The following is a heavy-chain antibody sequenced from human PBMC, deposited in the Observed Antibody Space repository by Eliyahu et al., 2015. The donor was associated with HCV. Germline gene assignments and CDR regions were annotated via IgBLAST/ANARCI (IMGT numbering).Heavy chain of an antibody. D-gene: IGHD3-16*01. CDR3: ARSKVMSGPNWYFDL. CDR1: GGSISSGGYY. V-gene: IGHV4-31*03. J-gene: IGHJ2*01. Sequence: QVQLQESGPGLVKPSQTLSLTCTVSGGSISSGGYYWSWIRQHPGKGLEWIGYIYYSGSTYYNPSLKSRVTISVDTSKNQFSLKLSSVTAADTAVYYCARSKVMSGPNWYFDLWGRGTLVTVSS. CDR2: IYYSGST.